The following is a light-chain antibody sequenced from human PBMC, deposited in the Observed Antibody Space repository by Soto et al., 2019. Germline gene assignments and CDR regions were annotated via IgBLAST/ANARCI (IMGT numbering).Light chain of an antibody. CDR2: EVT. Sequence: QSALPQPASVSGSPGQSITISCTGTSSDVGGYNYVSWYQQHPGKAPKIIIYEVTNRPSGVSNRFSGSKSGNTASLTISGLQAEDDADYYCSSFTSRFTFNYIFGTGTKVTVL. J-gene: IGLJ1*01. CDR3: SSFTSRFTFNYI. V-gene: IGLV2-14*01. CDR1: SSDVGGYNY.